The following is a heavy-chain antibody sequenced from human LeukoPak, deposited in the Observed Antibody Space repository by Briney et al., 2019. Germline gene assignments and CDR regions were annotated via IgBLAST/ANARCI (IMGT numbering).Heavy chain of an antibody. CDR3: AREYSHKPYRDV. D-gene: IGHD6-13*01. CDR1: GFTFSSYD. J-gene: IGHJ6*03. CDR2: ISSSGSTI. Sequence: GGSLRLPCAASGFTFSSYDMNWVRQAPGKGLEWVSYISSSGSTIYYADSVKGRFTISRDNAKNSLYLQMNSLRAEDTAVYYCAREYSHKPYRDVWGKGTTVTVSS. V-gene: IGHV3-48*03.